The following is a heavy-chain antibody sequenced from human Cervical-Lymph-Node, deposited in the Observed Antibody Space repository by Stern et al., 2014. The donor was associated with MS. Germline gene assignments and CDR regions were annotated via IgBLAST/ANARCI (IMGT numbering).Heavy chain of an antibody. Sequence: QVQLVQSGAEVKKPGSSVTVSCKASGDTFTDYALSWVRQAPGQGPEWMGGITPIFNSADYAQKFQGRLTITADKSRSTAYMELSSLTSEDTAVYYCAREVGSLAMDVWGQGTTVIVSS. CDR1: GDTFTDYA. D-gene: IGHD1-1*01. J-gene: IGHJ6*01. V-gene: IGHV1-69*06. CDR2: ITPIFNSA. CDR3: AREVGSLAMDV.